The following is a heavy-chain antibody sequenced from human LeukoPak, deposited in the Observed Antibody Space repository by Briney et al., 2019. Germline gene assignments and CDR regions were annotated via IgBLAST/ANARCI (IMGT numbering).Heavy chain of an antibody. V-gene: IGHV3-48*04. Sequence: GGSLRLSCATSGFTFSKAWMSWVRQAPGKGLEWVSFISSSSSTIYYADSVKGRFTISRDNAKNSLYLQMNSLRAEDTAVYYCARGRGGSYSAIDYWGQGTLVTVSS. D-gene: IGHD1-26*01. CDR1: GFTFSKAW. CDR3: ARGRGGSYSAIDY. J-gene: IGHJ4*02. CDR2: ISSSSSTI.